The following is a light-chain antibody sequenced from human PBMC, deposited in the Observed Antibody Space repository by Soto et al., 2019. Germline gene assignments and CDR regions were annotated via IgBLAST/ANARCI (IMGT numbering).Light chain of an antibody. CDR3: LQYGTPWWT. J-gene: IGKJ1*01. CDR1: QSVPANY. CDR2: GAS. Sequence: EIVLTQSPGTLSLSPGERVTLSCGASQSVPANYLAWYQQKPGQAPRLLIYGASNRATGIPDRFSGSGSGTDFTLTVSRLEPEDVAVYFCLQYGTPWWTFAQGARVEIK. V-gene: IGKV3-20*01.